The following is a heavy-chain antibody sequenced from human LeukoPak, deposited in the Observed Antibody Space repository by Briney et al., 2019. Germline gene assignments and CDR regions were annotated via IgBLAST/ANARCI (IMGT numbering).Heavy chain of an antibody. D-gene: IGHD2-2*01. CDR1: GFTFSSYA. J-gene: IGHJ4*02. V-gene: IGHV3-23*01. CDR2: ISGSGGST. Sequence: PGGSLRLSCAASGFTFSSYAMSWVRQAPGKGLEWVSAISGSGGSTYYADSVKGRFTNSRDNSKSTLYLQMNSLRAEDTAVYYCAKATVRYCSSTSCYPIVDYWGQGTLVTVSS. CDR3: AKATVRYCSSTSCYPIVDY.